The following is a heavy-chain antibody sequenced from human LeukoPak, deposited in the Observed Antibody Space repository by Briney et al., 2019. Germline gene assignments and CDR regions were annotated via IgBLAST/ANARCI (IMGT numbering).Heavy chain of an antibody. V-gene: IGHV4-34*01. CDR3: ARGGSRSLTMVRRVWFDP. J-gene: IGHJ5*02. Sequence: SETLSLTCAVYGGSFSGYYWSWIRQPPGKGLGWIGEINHSGSTNYNPSLKSRVTISVDTSKNQFSLKLSSVTAADTAVYYCARGGSRSLTMVRRVWFDPWGQGTLVTVSS. D-gene: IGHD3-10*01. CDR2: INHSGST. CDR1: GGSFSGYY.